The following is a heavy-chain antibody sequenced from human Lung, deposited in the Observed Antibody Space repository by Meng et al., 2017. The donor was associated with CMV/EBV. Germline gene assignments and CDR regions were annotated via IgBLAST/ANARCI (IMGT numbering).Heavy chain of an antibody. V-gene: IGHV4-34*01. CDR3: ARAVNDDFWSEYYRSDRIDY. Sequence: LXCAVYGGSLSGSYWGWIRQTPEKGLEWIGEINHSGSTTYNPSLKSRVTISIDTSKNQFSLKLSSVTAADTAVYYCARAVNDDFWSEYYRSDRIDYWXQGTLVTVSS. CDR1: GGSLSGSY. J-gene: IGHJ4*02. CDR2: INHSGST. D-gene: IGHD3-3*01.